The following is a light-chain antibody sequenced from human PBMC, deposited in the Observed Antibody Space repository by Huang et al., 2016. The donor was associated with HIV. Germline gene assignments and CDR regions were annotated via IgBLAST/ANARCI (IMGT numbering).Light chain of an antibody. J-gene: IGKJ1*01. CDR1: QSIRSN. CDR2: GAS. V-gene: IGKV3-15*01. CDR3: QQYNNWPPWT. Sequence: EIVMTQSPATLSVSQGEGATLSCRASQSIRSNLAWYQQKPGQAPRLLIYGASTRDTGIPARFSGSGSGKEFTLTISSLQSEDFAVYYCQQYNNWPPWTFGQGTKVEVK.